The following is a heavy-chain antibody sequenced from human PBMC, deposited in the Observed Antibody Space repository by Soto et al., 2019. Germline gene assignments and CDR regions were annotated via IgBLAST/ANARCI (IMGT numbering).Heavy chain of an antibody. D-gene: IGHD1-26*01. Sequence: QVQLVQSGAEVKKPGSSVKVSCKASGGIFSSYAISWVRQAPGQGLEWMGGIIPIFGTADYAQKFQGRVTITADESTSTAYMELSSLRSEDTAVYYCASHSGSSPEGRYYYGMDVWGQGTTVTVSS. V-gene: IGHV1-69*12. J-gene: IGHJ6*02. CDR3: ASHSGSSPEGRYYYGMDV. CDR1: GGIFSSYA. CDR2: IIPIFGTA.